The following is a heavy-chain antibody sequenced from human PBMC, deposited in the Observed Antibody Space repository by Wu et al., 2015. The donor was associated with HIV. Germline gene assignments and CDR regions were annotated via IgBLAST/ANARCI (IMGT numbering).Heavy chain of an antibody. CDR1: GGTFSSYA. CDR2: ISANNGNT. D-gene: IGHD4-23*01. Sequence: QVQLVQSGAEVKKPGSSVKVSCKASGGTFSSYAISWVRQAPGQGLEWMGGISANNGNTLHAQRFQGRLTMTTDTSTDTAYMEMASLQSDDTAVYFCARDLVPYYGGNSCLDYWGQGTLVTVSS. CDR3: ARDLVPYYGGNSCLDY. J-gene: IGHJ4*02. V-gene: IGHV1-18*01.